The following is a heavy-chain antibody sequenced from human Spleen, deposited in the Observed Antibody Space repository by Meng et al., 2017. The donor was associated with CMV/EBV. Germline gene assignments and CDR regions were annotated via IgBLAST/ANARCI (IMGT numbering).Heavy chain of an antibody. CDR2: INPSGGST. CDR1: GYTFTSYY. D-gene: IGHD2-2*01. V-gene: IGHV1-46*01. J-gene: IGHJ6*02. Sequence: ASVKVSCKASGYTFTSYYMHWVRQAPGQGLEWMGIINPSGGSTSYAQKFQGRVTMTRDTSTSTVYMELSSLRSEDTAVYYCARKRGGQLLKDYYGMDVWGQGTTVTVSS. CDR3: ARKRGGQLLKDYYGMDV.